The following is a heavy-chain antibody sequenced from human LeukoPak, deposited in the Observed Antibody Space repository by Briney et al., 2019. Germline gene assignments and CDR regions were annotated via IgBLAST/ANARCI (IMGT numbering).Heavy chain of an antibody. D-gene: IGHD3-22*01. CDR3: ARPRYYYDSSGYYPYYFDY. Sequence: ASVNLSCNASGYTFTSYCISWVRHAPGRGLEWMGWISAYNGNPNYAQKLQGRATMTTDTTTGTAYIELRSLRSDDTSVYYCARPRYYYDSSGYYPYYFDYWGQGTLVTVSS. CDR1: GYTFTSYC. J-gene: IGHJ4*02. CDR2: ISAYNGNP. V-gene: IGHV1-18*01.